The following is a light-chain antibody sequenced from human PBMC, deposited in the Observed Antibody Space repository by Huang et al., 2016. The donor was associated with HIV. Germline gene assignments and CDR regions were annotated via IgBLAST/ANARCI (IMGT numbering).Light chain of an antibody. CDR3: QQFYNMPYT. CDR2: MAS. J-gene: IGKJ2*01. V-gene: IGKV4-1*01. Sequence: DILLTQSPDSLAVSLGERATLTCRTSRSLLFASNSKNFLAWYQQKPRQSPKLLMYMASVRESGVPERFTGSGSGTEFTLTIASLQAEDVAVYYCQQFYNMPYTFGRGTRLEI. CDR1: RSLLFASNSKNF.